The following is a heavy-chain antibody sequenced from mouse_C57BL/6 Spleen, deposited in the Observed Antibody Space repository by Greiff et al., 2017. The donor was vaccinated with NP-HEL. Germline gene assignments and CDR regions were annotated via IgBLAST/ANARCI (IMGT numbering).Heavy chain of an antibody. CDR3: ASDRMGAMDY. V-gene: IGHV1-82*01. Sequence: QVQLQQSGPELVKPGASVKISCKASGYAFSSSWMNWVKQRPGKGLEWIGRIYPGDGDTNYNGKFKGKATLTADKSSSTAYMQLSSLTSEDSAVYFCASDRMGAMDYWGQGTSVTVSS. D-gene: IGHD2-3*01. J-gene: IGHJ4*01. CDR2: IYPGDGDT. CDR1: GYAFSSSW.